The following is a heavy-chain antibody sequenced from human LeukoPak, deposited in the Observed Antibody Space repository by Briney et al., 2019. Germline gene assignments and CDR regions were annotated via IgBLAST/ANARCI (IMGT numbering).Heavy chain of an antibody. J-gene: IGHJ1*01. Sequence: GGSLRLSCAASGFTFSTYGMHWVRQAPGKGLEWVAVISYDGSNKYYADSVKGRFTISRDNSKNTLYLQMNSLRAEDTAVYYCARDADGRDELWFGVWGQGTLVTVSS. CDR3: ARDADGRDELWFGV. D-gene: IGHD3-10*01. CDR2: ISYDGSNK. CDR1: GFTFSTYG. V-gene: IGHV3-30*03.